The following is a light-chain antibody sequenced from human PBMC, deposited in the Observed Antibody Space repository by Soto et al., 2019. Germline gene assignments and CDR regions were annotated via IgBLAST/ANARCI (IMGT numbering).Light chain of an antibody. Sequence: DIQMTQSPSSLSASVGDRVTITCRASRGIAGYLRWYQQRPGKAPKFLIYSASSLQRGVPSRFSGSGSGIDFSLTINGLQPEDFATYFCQQSFSVPITFGQGTRLEI. CDR2: SAS. J-gene: IGKJ5*01. V-gene: IGKV1-39*01. CDR3: QQSFSVPIT. CDR1: RGIAGY.